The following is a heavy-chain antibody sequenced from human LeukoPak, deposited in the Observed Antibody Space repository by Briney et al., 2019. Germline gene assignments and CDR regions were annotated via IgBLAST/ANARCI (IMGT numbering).Heavy chain of an antibody. CDR2: IYYSGST. CDR1: GGSISSYL. V-gene: IGHV4-59*08. J-gene: IGHJ4*02. D-gene: IGHD1-26*01. CDR3: ARIVGASDY. Sequence: PSETLSLTCSVSGGSISSYLWSWIRQPPGKRLEWIGYIYYSGSTNYNPSLKSRVTISVDTSKNQFSLKLSSVTAADTAVYYCARIVGASDYWGQGTLVTVSS.